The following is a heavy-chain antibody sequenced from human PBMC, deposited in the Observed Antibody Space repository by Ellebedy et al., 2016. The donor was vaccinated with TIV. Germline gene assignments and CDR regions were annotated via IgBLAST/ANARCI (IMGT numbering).Heavy chain of an antibody. CDR3: AKALSSGYDY. V-gene: IGHV3-23*01. CDR1: GFTFSSYA. J-gene: IGHJ4*02. D-gene: IGHD6-19*01. CDR2: ISGSGGST. Sequence: GGSLRLSXAASGFTFSSYAMSWVRQAPGKGLEWVSTISGSGGSTYYADSVKGRFTISRDNSKNTLYLQMNSLRAEDTAVYYCAKALSSGYDYWGQGTLVTVSS.